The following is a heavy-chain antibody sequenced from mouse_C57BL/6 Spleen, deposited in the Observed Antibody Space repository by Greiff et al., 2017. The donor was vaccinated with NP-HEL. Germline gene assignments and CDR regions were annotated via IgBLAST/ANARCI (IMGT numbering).Heavy chain of an antibody. Sequence: VQLQQSGPELVKPGASVKISCKASGYSFTGYYMNWVKQSPEKSLEWIGEINPSTGGTTYNQKFKGKATLTVDKSSSTAYMQLKSLTSEDSAVYYCARRDYCSSYEFAYWGQGTLVTVSA. V-gene: IGHV1-42*01. J-gene: IGHJ3*01. CDR2: INPSTGGT. CDR3: ARRDYCSSYEFAY. D-gene: IGHD1-1*01. CDR1: GYSFTGYY.